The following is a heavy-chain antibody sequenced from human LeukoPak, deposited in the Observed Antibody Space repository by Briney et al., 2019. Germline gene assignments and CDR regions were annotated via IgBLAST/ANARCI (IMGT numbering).Heavy chain of an antibody. J-gene: IGHJ4*02. V-gene: IGHV3-30*18. CDR1: GFTFSSYG. D-gene: IGHD1-26*01. Sequence: GRSLRLSCAASGFTFSSYGMHWVRQAPGKGLEWVAVISYDGSNKYYADSVKGRFTISRDNSKNTLYLQMNSVRAEDTGVYYCAELVECDYWGQGTLVTVSS. CDR2: ISYDGSNK. CDR3: AELVECDY.